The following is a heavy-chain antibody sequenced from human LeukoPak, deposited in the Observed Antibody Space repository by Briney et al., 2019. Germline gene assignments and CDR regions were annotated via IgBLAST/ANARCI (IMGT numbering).Heavy chain of an antibody. V-gene: IGHV3-23*01. Sequence: GGSLRLSCAASGFTFSSYAMSWVRQAPGKGLEWVSAISGSGGSTYYADSVKGRFTISRDNSKNTLYLQMNSLRAEDTAVYYCAKGAPQYCSSTSCFNWFDPWGQGTLVTVSP. CDR2: ISGSGGST. CDR3: AKGAPQYCSSTSCFNWFDP. J-gene: IGHJ5*02. D-gene: IGHD2-2*01. CDR1: GFTFSSYA.